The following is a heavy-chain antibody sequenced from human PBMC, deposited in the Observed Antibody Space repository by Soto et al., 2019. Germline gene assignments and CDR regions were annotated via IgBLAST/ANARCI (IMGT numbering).Heavy chain of an antibody. CDR3: ATRGVDCSNSVCHLTRRWFDP. CDR2: FDPEDGEA. J-gene: IGHJ5*02. CDR1: GYTLSELF. Sequence: QVQLVQSGAEVKKPGASVKVSCKVSGYTLSELFMHWVRQAPGKGLEWMGGFDPEDGEAIYAQKFQGRVTMTGETSTDIAYMELSSLRSEDTAVYYCATRGVDCSNSVCHLTRRWFDPWGQGTLVTVSS. V-gene: IGHV1-24*01. D-gene: IGHD2-8*01.